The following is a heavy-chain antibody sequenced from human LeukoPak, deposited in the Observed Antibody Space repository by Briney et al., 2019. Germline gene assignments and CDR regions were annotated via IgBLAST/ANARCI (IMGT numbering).Heavy chain of an antibody. CDR3: ARNNMVRGVIEYFQH. V-gene: IGHV4-39*01. CDR1: GGSISSSSYY. J-gene: IGHJ1*01. CDR2: IYYSGST. Sequence: KPSETLSLTCTVSGGSISSSSYYWGWIRQPPGKGLEWIGSIYYSGSTYYNPSLKSRVTISVDTSKNQFSLKLSSVTAADTAVYYCARNNMVRGVIEYFQHWGQGTLVTVSS. D-gene: IGHD3-10*01.